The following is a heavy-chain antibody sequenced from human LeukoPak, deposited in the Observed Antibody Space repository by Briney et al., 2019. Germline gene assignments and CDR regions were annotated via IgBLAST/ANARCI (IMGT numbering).Heavy chain of an antibody. CDR3: ARGIVGAPWFDY. Sequence: QPGGSLRLSCAASGFTFSSYAMSWVRQAPGKGLEWVSAISGSGGSTYYADSVKGRFTISRDNAKNSLYLQMNSLRAEDTAVYYCARGIVGAPWFDYWGQGTLVTVSS. V-gene: IGHV3-23*01. D-gene: IGHD1-26*01. CDR2: ISGSGGST. J-gene: IGHJ4*02. CDR1: GFTFSSYA.